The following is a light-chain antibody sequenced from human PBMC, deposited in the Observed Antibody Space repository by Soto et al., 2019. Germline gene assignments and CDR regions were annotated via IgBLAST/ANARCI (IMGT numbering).Light chain of an antibody. J-gene: IGKJ4*01. CDR3: QQFYSTPLN. CDR1: QSGLYSSNNKYY. Sequence: DIVMTQSPDSLTVSLGERATINCKSSQSGLYSSNNKYYLAWYQQKTGQPPKLLIYWASTRESGVPDRFSGSGSGTDFTLTVSTLQAEDVAVYYCQQFYSTPLNFGGGTKVEI. CDR2: WAS. V-gene: IGKV4-1*01.